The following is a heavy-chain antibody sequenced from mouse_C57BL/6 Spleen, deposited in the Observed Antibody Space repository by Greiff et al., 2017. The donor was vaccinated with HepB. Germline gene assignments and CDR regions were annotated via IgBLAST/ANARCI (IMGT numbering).Heavy chain of an antibody. CDR2: IDPSDSET. D-gene: IGHD1-1*01. CDR3: ARDYGSSDFDY. J-gene: IGHJ2*01. V-gene: IGHV1-52*01. Sequence: VKLQQPGAELVRPGSSVKLSCKASGYTFTSYWMHWVKQRPIQGLEWIGNIDPSDSETHYNQKFKDKATLTVDKSSSTAYMQLSSLTSEDSAVYYCARDYGSSDFDYWGQGTTLTVSS. CDR1: GYTFTSYW.